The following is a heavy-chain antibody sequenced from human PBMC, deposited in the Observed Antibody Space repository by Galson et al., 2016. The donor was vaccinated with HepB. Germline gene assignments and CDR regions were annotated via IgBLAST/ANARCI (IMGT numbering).Heavy chain of an antibody. V-gene: IGHV4-59*01. D-gene: IGHD4-23*01. CDR2: IHYSGIT. CDR1: GDSISGYF. CDR3: ARSYGGYAFDI. Sequence: LSLTCTVSGDSISGYFWSWIRQPPGKGLEWVAYIHYSGITNYNPSLLSRVTISLDTSKSQFSLKVTSVTAADTAVYYCARSYGGYAFDIWGQGTMVTVSS. J-gene: IGHJ3*02.